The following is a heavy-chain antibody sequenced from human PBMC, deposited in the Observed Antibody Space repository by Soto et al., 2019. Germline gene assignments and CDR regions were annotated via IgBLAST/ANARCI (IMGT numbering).Heavy chain of an antibody. CDR2: IVSLLNTA. CDR3: ARNSPIGSTFSGYDAFDN. Sequence: GASVKVSCKASGGPFRTDIINWVRQAPGQGLEWMGRIVSLLNTATYAQKFQDRLTITADRSTGTAYMELNSLRSEDTAVYYCARNSPIGSTFSGYDAFDNWGQGTLVTVSS. V-gene: IGHV1-69*08. J-gene: IGHJ4*02. CDR1: GGPFRTDI. D-gene: IGHD5-12*01.